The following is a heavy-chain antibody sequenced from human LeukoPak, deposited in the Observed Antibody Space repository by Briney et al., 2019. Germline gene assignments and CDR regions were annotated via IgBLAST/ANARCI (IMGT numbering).Heavy chain of an antibody. CDR3: ARLTRFSIAAAGTLSP. D-gene: IGHD6-13*01. Sequence: GGSLRLSCAASGFTFSDYYMSWVRQAPGKGLEWVSVIYSGGSTYYADSVKGRFTISRDNSKNTLYLQMNSLRAEDTAVYYCARLTRFSIAAAGTLSPWGQGTLVTVSS. CDR1: GFTFSDYY. CDR2: IYSGGST. J-gene: IGHJ5*02. V-gene: IGHV3-53*01.